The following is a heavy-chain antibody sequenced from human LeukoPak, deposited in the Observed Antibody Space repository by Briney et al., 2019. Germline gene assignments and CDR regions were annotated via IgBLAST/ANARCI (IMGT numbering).Heavy chain of an antibody. CDR2: ISYDGSNK. CDR1: GFTFSSYA. V-gene: IGHV3-30-3*02. J-gene: IGHJ5*02. D-gene: IGHD3-22*01. CDR3: AKHDDTSAPWFDP. Sequence: GGSLRLSCAASGFTFSSYAMHWVRQAPGKGLEWVAVISYDGSNKYYADSVKGRFSISRDNSKNTLYLQMNSLRAEDTAVYYCAKHDDTSAPWFDPWGQGTLVTVSS.